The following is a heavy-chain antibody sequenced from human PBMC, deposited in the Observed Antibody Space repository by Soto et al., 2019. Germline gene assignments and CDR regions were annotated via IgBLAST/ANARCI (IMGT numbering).Heavy chain of an antibody. CDR2: ISYDGSNK. J-gene: IGHJ4*02. Sequence: QVQLVESGGGVVQPGRSLRLSCAASGFTFSSYRMHWVRQAPGKGLEWVAVISYDGSNKYYADSVKGRFTISRDNSKNTLYLQMNSVRAEDTAVYYCAKQYYYDSSGYPSPDFDYWGQGTLVTVSS. V-gene: IGHV3-30*18. D-gene: IGHD3-22*01. CDR1: GFTFSSYR. CDR3: AKQYYYDSSGYPSPDFDY.